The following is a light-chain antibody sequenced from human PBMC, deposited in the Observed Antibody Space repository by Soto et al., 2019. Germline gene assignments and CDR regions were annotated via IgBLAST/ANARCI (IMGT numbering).Light chain of an antibody. CDR1: QSVSSSY. V-gene: IGKV3-20*01. J-gene: IGKJ1*01. CDR3: QQSGSSLT. Sequence: ESVLTQSPGTLSLSPGERATLSCRASQSVSSSYLAWYQQKPGQAPRLLIYGASGRATGIPDRFSGSGSGTDFTLTISRMEPEDFAVYFCQQSGSSLTFGQGTKVEVK. CDR2: GAS.